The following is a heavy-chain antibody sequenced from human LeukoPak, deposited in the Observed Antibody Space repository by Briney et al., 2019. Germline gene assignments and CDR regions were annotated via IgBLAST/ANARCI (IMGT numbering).Heavy chain of an antibody. CDR2: INPTSGAT. V-gene: IGHV1-46*01. CDR3: ARGPHIAAAGTWWFDP. D-gene: IGHD6-13*01. Sequence: ASVKVSCKASGYTFSTYYMHWVRQAPGQGLEWMGIINPTSGATNYAQRFQGRVPMTRDTSTSTVYMEVSSLRSEDTAVYYCARGPHIAAAGTWWFDPWGQGTLVTVSS. CDR1: GYTFSTYY. J-gene: IGHJ5*02.